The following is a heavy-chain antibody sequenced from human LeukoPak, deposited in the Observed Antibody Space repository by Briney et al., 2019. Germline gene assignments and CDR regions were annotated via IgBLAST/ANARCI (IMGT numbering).Heavy chain of an antibody. CDR1: GGSISSYY. Sequence: SETLSLTCTDSGGSISSYYWSWIRQPPGKGLEWIGYIYYSGSTNYNPSLKSRVTISVDTSKNQFSLKLSSVTAADTAVYYCARHAGCYNVEYWGQGTLVTVFS. CDR2: IYYSGST. CDR3: ARHAGCYNVEY. D-gene: IGHD5-24*01. V-gene: IGHV4-59*08. J-gene: IGHJ4*03.